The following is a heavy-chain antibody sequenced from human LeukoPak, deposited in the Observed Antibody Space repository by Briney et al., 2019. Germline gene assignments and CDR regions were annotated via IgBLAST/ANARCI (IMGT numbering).Heavy chain of an antibody. J-gene: IGHJ4*02. CDR2: ISGTGGRT. V-gene: IGHV3-23*01. CDR1: GFTFSSQA. Sequence: GGSLRLSCAASGFTFSSQAMSWVRQAPGKGLECVSGISGTGGRTYYADSVKGRFTISRDNSKNTLYLQMNSLRAEDTAVYYCAKPGYSSSWPWDLHYWGQGTLVTVSS. CDR3: AKPGYSSSWPWDLHY. D-gene: IGHD6-13*01.